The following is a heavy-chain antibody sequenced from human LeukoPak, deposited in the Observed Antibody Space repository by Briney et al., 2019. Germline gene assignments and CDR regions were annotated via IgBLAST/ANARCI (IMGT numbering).Heavy chain of an antibody. J-gene: IGHJ4*02. D-gene: IGHD4-17*01. Sequence: ASVKVSCKASGYTFTGYYMHWVRQAPGQGLEWMGWINPNSGGTNYAQKFQGWVTMTRDTSISTAYMELSRLRSDDTAVYYCARVSDYGDYYFDYWGQGTLVTVSS. V-gene: IGHV1-2*04. CDR1: GYTFTGYY. CDR2: INPNSGGT. CDR3: ARVSDYGDYYFDY.